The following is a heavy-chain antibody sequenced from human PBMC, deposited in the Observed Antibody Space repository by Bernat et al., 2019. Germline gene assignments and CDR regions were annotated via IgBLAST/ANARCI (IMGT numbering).Heavy chain of an antibody. V-gene: IGHV3-7*01. J-gene: IGHJ6*02. D-gene: IGHD3-10*01. CDR2: TKQDGSET. Sequence: EVQLVESGGGLVQPGGSLRLSCAASGFTFSSYWMSWVRQAPGQGLEWVANTKQDGSETYYVDSVKGRFTISRDNAKNSRCLQMRSLRVVDTGVYYCARDVKGRNYGSGSSLPCYGMDVWGRGTTVTVSS. CDR3: ARDVKGRNYGSGSSLPCYGMDV. CDR1: GFTFSSYW.